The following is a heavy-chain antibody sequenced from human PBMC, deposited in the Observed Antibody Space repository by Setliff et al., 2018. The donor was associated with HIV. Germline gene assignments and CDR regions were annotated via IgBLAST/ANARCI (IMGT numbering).Heavy chain of an antibody. CDR3: ARGPPFAY. J-gene: IGHJ4*02. CDR1: GDSVSSASYY. CDR2: IAYSGTT. Sequence: SETLSLTCTVSGDSVSSASYYWSWIRQSPGKGLEWIADIAYSGTTMYTDYNPSLESRVTVSEDTSRHQFSLKLTSVTADDTAIYYCARGPPFAYWGQGLLVTVSS. V-gene: IGHV4-61*01.